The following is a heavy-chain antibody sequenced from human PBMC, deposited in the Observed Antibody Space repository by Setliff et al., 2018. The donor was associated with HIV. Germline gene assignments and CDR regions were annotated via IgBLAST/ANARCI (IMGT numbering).Heavy chain of an antibody. D-gene: IGHD5-18*01. CDR1: GGSISSGSYY. CDR3: ARGIYSYGYLFDY. J-gene: IGHJ4*02. CDR2: IYTSGST. V-gene: IGHV4-61*02. Sequence: PSETLSLTGTVSGGSISSGSYYWSWIRQPAGKGLEWIGRIYTSGSTNYNPSLKSRVSISVDTSKNQFSLKLSSVTAADTAVYYCARGIYSYGYLFDYWGQGTLVTVSS.